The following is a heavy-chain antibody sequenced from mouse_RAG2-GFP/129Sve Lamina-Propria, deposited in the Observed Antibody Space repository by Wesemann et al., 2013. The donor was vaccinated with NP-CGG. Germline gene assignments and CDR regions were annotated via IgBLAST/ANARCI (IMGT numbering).Heavy chain of an antibody. Sequence: QVTLKESGPGILQPPDLSLTCSFSGFSLSTSNMGIGWIRQPSGKGLEWLAHIWWNDDKYYNPSLKSRLTISKDTSNNQVFLKITSVDTADTATYYCAQTWDWYFDVWGTGTTVTVSS. J-gene: IGHJ1*03. V-gene: IGHV8-5*01. CDR3: AQTWDWYFDV. CDR2: IWWNDDK. CDR1: GFSLSTSNMG.